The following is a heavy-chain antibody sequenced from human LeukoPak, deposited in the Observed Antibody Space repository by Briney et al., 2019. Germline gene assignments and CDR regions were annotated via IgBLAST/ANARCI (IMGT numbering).Heavy chain of an antibody. CDR1: GYTFTRYG. V-gene: IGHV1-18*01. D-gene: IGHD4-23*01. CDR3: ARVISPGNSGLWWFDP. CDR2: ISAYNGNT. Sequence: GASVKVSCKASGYTFTRYGISWVRQAPGQGLEWMGWISAYNGNTNYAQKLQGRVTMTTDTSTSTAYMELRSLRSDDTAVYYCARVISPGNSGLWWFDPWGQGTLVTVSS. J-gene: IGHJ5*02.